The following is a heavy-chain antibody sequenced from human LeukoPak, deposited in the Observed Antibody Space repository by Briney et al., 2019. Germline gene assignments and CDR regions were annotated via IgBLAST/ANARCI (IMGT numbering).Heavy chain of an antibody. V-gene: IGHV1-2*02. CDR3: AIGYCRGGSCDDEPGDAFDI. CDR2: INPKSGGT. Sequence: ASVKVSCKASGYTFSGYYMHWVRQAPGQGLEWMGWINPKSGGTNYAQKFQGRVTMTRDTSISTAYMELSRLRSDDTAVYYCAIGYCRGGSCDDEPGDAFDIWGQGTMVAVSS. CDR1: GYTFSGYY. J-gene: IGHJ3*02. D-gene: IGHD2-15*01.